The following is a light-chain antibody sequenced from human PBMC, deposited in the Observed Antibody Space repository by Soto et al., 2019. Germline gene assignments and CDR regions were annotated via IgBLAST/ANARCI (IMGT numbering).Light chain of an antibody. CDR1: SSNIGAGYD. J-gene: IGLJ2*01. CDR2: GNS. Sequence: QSVLTQPPSVSGAPGQRVTISCTGSSSNIGAGYDVHWYQQLPGTAPKLLIYGNSNRPSGVPDRFSGSKSGTSASLAITGLQAEDEADYYCQSYDSSLRAVVFGGGTKGTVL. CDR3: QSYDSSLRAVV. V-gene: IGLV1-40*01.